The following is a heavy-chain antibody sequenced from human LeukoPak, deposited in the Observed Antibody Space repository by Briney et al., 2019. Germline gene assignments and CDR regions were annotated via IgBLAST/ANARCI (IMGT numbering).Heavy chain of an antibody. CDR1: GFTFSSYA. D-gene: IGHD6-13*01. Sequence: GGSLRLSCAAAGFTFSSYAMSWVRQAPGKGLEWVAVISYDGSNKYYADSVKGRFTISRDNSKNTLYLQMNSLRAEDTAVYYCARDLSTIAAAGTGAFDIWGQGTMVTVSS. CDR2: ISYDGSNK. J-gene: IGHJ3*02. CDR3: ARDLSTIAAAGTGAFDI. V-gene: IGHV3-30-3*01.